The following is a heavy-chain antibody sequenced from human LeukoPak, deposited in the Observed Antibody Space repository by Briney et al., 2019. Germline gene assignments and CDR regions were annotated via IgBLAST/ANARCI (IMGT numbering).Heavy chain of an antibody. J-gene: IGHJ4*02. D-gene: IGHD1-1*01. CDR3: AKDPLEWGWNPGGDY. CDR2: ISGSGGST. V-gene: IGHV3-23*01. CDR1: GFTFSSYA. Sequence: WGSLRLSCAASGFTFSSYAMSWVRQAPGKGLEWVSAISGSGGSTYYADSVKGRFTISRDNSKNTLYLQMNSLRAEDTAVYYCAKDPLEWGWNPGGDYWGQGTLVTVSS.